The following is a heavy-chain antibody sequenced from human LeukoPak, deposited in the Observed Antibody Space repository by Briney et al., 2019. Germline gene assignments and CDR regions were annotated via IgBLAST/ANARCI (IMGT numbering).Heavy chain of an antibody. J-gene: IGHJ4*02. Sequence: ASVKVSCKASGYTFTSYYMHWVRQAPGQGLEWMGIINPSGGSTSYAQKFQGRVTMTRDTSTSTVYMELSSLRSEDTAVYYCARDPGGHEYSRPKDHFDYWGQGTLVTVSS. CDR2: INPSGGST. V-gene: IGHV1-46*01. CDR1: GYTFTSYY. D-gene: IGHD6-6*01. CDR3: ARDPGGHEYSRPKDHFDY.